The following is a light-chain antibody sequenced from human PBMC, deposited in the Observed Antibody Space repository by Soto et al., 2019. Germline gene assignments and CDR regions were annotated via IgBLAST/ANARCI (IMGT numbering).Light chain of an antibody. Sequence: DIQMTQSPSTLSASVGDRFTITCLASQSISSWLAWYQQKPGKAPKLLIYKASSLESGVPSRFSGSGSGTEFTLTISSLQPDDFATYYCQQYNSYEWTVGQGTKVEIK. J-gene: IGKJ1*01. V-gene: IGKV1-5*03. CDR3: QQYNSYEWT. CDR2: KAS. CDR1: QSISSW.